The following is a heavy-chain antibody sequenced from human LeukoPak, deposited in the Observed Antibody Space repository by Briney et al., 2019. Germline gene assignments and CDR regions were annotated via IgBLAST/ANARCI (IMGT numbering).Heavy chain of an antibody. J-gene: IGHJ4*02. V-gene: IGHV1-8*01. CDR3: ARGRREWLVPARGLYYFDY. Sequence: SVKVSCKASGYTFTSYDINWVRQAPGQGLEWMGWMNPNSGNTGYAQKFQGRVTMTRNTSISTAYMELSSLRSEDTAVYDCARGRREWLVPARGLYYFDYWGQGTLVTVSS. CDR2: MNPNSGNT. D-gene: IGHD3-3*01. CDR1: GYTFTSYD.